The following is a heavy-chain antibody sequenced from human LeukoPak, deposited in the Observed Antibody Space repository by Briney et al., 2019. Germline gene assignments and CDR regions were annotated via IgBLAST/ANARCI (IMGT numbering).Heavy chain of an antibody. Sequence: SETLSLTCTVSGGSISSSSYYWGWIRQPPGKGLEWIGSIYYSGSTYYNPSLKSRVTISVDTSKNQFSLRLSSVTAADTAVYFCARQGHSSSWLFDSWGQGTLVTVSS. CDR1: GGSISSSSYY. V-gene: IGHV4-39*01. CDR2: IYYSGST. D-gene: IGHD6-13*01. CDR3: ARQGHSSSWLFDS. J-gene: IGHJ4*02.